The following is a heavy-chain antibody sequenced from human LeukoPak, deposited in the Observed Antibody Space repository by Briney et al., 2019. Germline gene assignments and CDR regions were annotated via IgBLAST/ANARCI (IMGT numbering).Heavy chain of an antibody. V-gene: IGHV1-69*13. Sequence: ASVKVSFKASGGTFSSYAISWVRQAPGQGLEWMGGIIPIFGTANYAQKFQGRVTITADESTSTAYMELSSLRSEDTAVYYCARDHTPHGGGIYGSGSYSQYYFDYWGQGTLVTVFS. CDR2: IIPIFGTA. CDR1: GGTFSSYA. D-gene: IGHD3-10*01. CDR3: ARDHTPHGGGIYGSGSYSQYYFDY. J-gene: IGHJ4*02.